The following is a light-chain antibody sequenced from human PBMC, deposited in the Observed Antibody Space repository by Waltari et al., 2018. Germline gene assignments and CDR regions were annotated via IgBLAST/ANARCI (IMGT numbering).Light chain of an antibody. CDR2: DVT. V-gene: IGLV2-11*01. CDR3: CSYAGSITFWV. Sequence: QSALTQPRSVSGSPGQSVTIPCTGTSSDVGGYNYFSWYQHHPGKAPKLIIYDVTKRPSGVPDRFSASKSDNTASLTISGLQAEDEADYYCCSYAGSITFWVFGGGTKLTVL. CDR1: SSDVGGYNY. J-gene: IGLJ3*02.